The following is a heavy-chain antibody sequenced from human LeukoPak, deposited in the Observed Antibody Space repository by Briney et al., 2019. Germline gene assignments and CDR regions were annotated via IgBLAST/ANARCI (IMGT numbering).Heavy chain of an antibody. CDR1: GYTFTSYD. J-gene: IGHJ4*02. V-gene: IGHV1-46*01. D-gene: IGHD4-11*01. Sequence: ASVKVSCKASGYTFTSYDIHWMRQAPGQGLEWMGIINPGSGTTTYAQKFQGRVTMTRDTSTSTVYMELSSLRSEDTALYYCARGISGGSTVTYFFDYWGQGTLVTVSS. CDR2: INPGSGTT. CDR3: ARGISGGSTVTYFFDY.